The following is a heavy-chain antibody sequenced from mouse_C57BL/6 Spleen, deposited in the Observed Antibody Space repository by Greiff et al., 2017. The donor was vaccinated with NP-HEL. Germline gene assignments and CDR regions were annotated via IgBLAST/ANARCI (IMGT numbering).Heavy chain of an antibody. D-gene: IGHD2-5*01. V-gene: IGHV5-17*01. CDR1: GFTFSDYG. CDR2: ISSGRSTI. CDR3: ARANSNPAWFAY. J-gene: IGHJ3*01. Sequence: EVQLVESGGGLVKPGGSLKLSCAASGFTFSDYGMHWVRQAPEKGLEWVAYISSGRSTIYYADTVKGRFTFSRDTAKNTLFLQMTSLRSEDTAMYYCARANSNPAWFAYWGQGTLVTVSA.